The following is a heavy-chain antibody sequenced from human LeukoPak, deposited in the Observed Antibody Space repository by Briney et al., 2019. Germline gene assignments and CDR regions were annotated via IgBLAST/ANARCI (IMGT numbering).Heavy chain of an antibody. CDR1: GFTFSSYS. D-gene: IGHD3-10*01. J-gene: IGHJ4*02. CDR2: ISSSSSYI. Sequence: GGSLRLSCAASGFTFSSYSMNWVRQAPGKGLEWVSSISSSSSYIYYADSVKGRFTISRDNAKNSLYLQMNSLRAEDTAVYYCAREGSGYYYGSGTFDWGQGTLVTVSS. V-gene: IGHV3-21*01. CDR3: AREGSGYYYGSGTFD.